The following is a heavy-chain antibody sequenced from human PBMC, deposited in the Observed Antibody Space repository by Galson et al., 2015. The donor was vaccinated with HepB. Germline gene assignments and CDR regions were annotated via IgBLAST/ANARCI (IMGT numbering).Heavy chain of an antibody. Sequence: SLRLSCAASGFRFSDYGMHWVRQAPGKGLEWVAVIAYDGINRHYADSVKGRFTISRDSSKNTVVLEMNSLGADDTAFYHCAKCLGSGASCYKATIDYWGQGTLVTVSS. CDR1: GFRFSDYG. V-gene: IGHV3-30*18. CDR3: AKCLGSGASCYKATIDY. D-gene: IGHD2-2*02. CDR2: IAYDGINR. J-gene: IGHJ4*02.